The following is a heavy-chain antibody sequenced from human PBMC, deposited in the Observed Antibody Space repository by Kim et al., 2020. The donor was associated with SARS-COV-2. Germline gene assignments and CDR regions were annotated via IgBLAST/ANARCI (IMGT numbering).Heavy chain of an antibody. V-gene: IGHV4-61*01. J-gene: IGHJ5*02. CDR1: GGSVSSGSYY. CDR2: IYYRGST. D-gene: IGHD3-22*01. Sequence: SETLSLTCTVSGGSVSSGSYYWSWIRQPPGKGLEWIGYIYYRGSTNYNPSLKSRVTISVDTSKNQFSLKLSSVTAADTAVYYCARVEKVVVVPRGPLNWFGPWGQGTLVTVSS. CDR3: ARVEKVVVVPRGPLNWFGP.